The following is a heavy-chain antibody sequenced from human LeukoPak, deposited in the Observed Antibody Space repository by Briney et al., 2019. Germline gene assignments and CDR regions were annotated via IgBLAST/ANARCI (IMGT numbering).Heavy chain of an antibody. CDR3: ARQTIAAAGKNFDY. Sequence: GESLKISCKGSGSSFTSYWIGWVRQLRGKGLEWMGIIYPGDSDTRYSPSFQGQVTISADKSTSTAYLQWSSLKASDTAMYYCARQTIAAAGKNFDYWGQGTLVTVSS. J-gene: IGHJ4*02. V-gene: IGHV5-51*01. CDR1: GSSFTSYW. CDR2: IYPGDSDT. D-gene: IGHD6-13*01.